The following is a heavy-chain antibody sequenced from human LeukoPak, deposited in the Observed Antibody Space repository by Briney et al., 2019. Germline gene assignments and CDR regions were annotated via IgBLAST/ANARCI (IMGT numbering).Heavy chain of an antibody. CDR3: ARSPRRLGYCSGGSCYYYYGMDV. D-gene: IGHD2-15*01. Sequence: PSETLSLTCAVYGGSFSGSYWSWIRQPPGKGLEWIGEINHSGSTNYNPSLKSRVTISVDTSKNQFSLKLSSVTAADTAVYYCARSPRRLGYCSGGSCYYYYGMDVWGQGTTVTVSS. CDR2: INHSGST. CDR1: GGSFSGSY. V-gene: IGHV4-34*01. J-gene: IGHJ6*02.